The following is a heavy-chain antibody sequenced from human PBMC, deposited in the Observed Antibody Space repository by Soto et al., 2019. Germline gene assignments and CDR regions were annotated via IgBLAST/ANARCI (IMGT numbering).Heavy chain of an antibody. J-gene: IGHJ4*02. CDR2: IYWHDEK. V-gene: IGHV2-5*01. D-gene: IGHD3-16*01. CDR1: GFSLSDRGAG. CDR3: ALSPWGAAHAY. Sequence: QITLTESGPTLVKPTQTLTLTCTFSGFSLSDRGAGGGWIRQPPGKALECLALIYWHDEKRYSPSLQSRLTITKDASKNRVVFSMTNVDPADTAPYYCALSPWGAAHAYWGQGTLFTVSS.